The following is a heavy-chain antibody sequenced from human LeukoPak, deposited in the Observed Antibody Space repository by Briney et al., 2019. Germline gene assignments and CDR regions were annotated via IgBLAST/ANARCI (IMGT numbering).Heavy chain of an antibody. CDR3: AKDERGYYDSSGFFGAIDY. CDR1: GFTLNRYA. Sequence: PGGSLRLSCAASGFTLNRYAMHWVRQAPGKGLEWVAFIWYDGSNKYYADSVKGRFTVSRDNSKNTLYLQMNSLRAEDTAVYYCAKDERGYYDSSGFFGAIDYWGQGSLVSVSS. V-gene: IGHV3-30*02. CDR2: IWYDGSNK. J-gene: IGHJ4*02. D-gene: IGHD3-22*01.